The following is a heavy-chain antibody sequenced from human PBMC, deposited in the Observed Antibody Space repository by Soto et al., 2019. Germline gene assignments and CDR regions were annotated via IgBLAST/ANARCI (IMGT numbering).Heavy chain of an antibody. CDR1: GYSFTTYW. CDR3: ARVYSSGSDY. CDR2: IYPGYSDT. D-gene: IGHD6-19*01. Sequence: PGESLKISCKGSGYSFTTYWIGWARQMPGKGLELMGIIYPGYSDTKYSPSFQGQVTISAEKSIDTAYLQYSSRQASDSAMYYCARVYSSGSDYWGQGTLVTVSS. J-gene: IGHJ4*02. V-gene: IGHV5-51*01.